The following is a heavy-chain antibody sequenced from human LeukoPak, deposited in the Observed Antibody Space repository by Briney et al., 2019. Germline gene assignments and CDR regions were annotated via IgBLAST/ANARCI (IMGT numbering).Heavy chain of an antibody. J-gene: IGHJ3*02. D-gene: IGHD6-19*01. CDR1: GFTFSSYS. CDR3: ARDRRYSSGWYGLYAFDT. Sequence: GGSLRLSCAASGFTFSSYSMNWVRQAPGKGLEWVSSISSSSSYIYYADSVKGRFTISRDNAKNSLYLQMNSLRAEDTAVYYCARDRRYSSGWYGLYAFDTWGQGTTVTVSS. CDR2: ISSSSSYI. V-gene: IGHV3-21*01.